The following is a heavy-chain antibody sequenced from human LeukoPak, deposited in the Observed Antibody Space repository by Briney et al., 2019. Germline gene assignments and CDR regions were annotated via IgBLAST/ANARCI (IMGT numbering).Heavy chain of an antibody. J-gene: IGHJ3*02. CDR2: ISWNSGTV. CDR3: VKAAQPWHYDSSGQNHGGSALEM. D-gene: IGHD3-22*01. Sequence: GGSLRLSCAASGFTFSDYAMHWVRQAPGKGLEWVSSISWNSGTVAYADFVKGRFIISRDNADNSLFLQVNSMRTEDMALYYCVKAAQPWHYDSSGQNHGGSALEMWGQGTMVTVSS. V-gene: IGHV3-9*03. CDR1: GFTFSDYA.